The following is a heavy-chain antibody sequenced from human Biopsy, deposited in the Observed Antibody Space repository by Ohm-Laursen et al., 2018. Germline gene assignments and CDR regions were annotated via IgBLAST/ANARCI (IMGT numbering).Heavy chain of an antibody. CDR2: IDSSAAST. D-gene: IGHD4-17*01. CDR3: ASDLNGDPSAFDY. Sequence: LSLTCAASGFTFSSYDMNWVRQAPGKGLDWVSSIDSSAASTFYADSVKGRFTISRDNSKNTLFLQMNSLRAADTAIYYCASDLNGDPSAFDYWGQGTPVTVSS. J-gene: IGHJ4*02. CDR1: GFTFSSYD. V-gene: IGHV3-23*01.